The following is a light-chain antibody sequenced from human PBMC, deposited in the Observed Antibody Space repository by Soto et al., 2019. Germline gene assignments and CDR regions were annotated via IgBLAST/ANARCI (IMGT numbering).Light chain of an antibody. V-gene: IGKV1-5*01. Sequence: MTQSPATLSLSPGDSATLSCRASQSVSILLAWYQQKTGKAPKPLIYAESTLQSGVPSRLSGSGSGTELNLTISRLQPDDFATYYCQHYNSYSEACGQGTKVDIK. CDR2: AES. J-gene: IGKJ1*01. CDR3: QHYNSYSEA. CDR1: QSVSIL.